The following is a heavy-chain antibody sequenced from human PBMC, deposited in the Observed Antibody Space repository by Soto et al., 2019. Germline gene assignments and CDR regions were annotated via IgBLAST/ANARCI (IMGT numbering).Heavy chain of an antibody. CDR2: IWFDGSKK. J-gene: IGHJ6*02. CDR1: GFTFRGHA. Sequence: QVQLVESGGGVVQPGRSLRLSCATSGFTFRGHAMHWVRQAPGKGLEWLAQIWFDGSKKNYADSVKGRFTISRDNSKNIFYVQMDDLRAEDTGVYYCSRDGQQLAPYTMDVWGQGTTDIVSS. D-gene: IGHD6-13*01. V-gene: IGHV3-33*01. CDR3: SRDGQQLAPYTMDV.